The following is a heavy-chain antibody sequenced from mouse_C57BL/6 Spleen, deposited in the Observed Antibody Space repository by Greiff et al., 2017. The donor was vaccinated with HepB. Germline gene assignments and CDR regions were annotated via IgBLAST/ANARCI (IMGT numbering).Heavy chain of an antibody. CDR1: GYTFTDYY. CDR2: INPNNGDT. J-gene: IGHJ3*01. V-gene: IGHV1-26*01. CDR3: ASGGSSFAY. Sequence: EVQLQQSGPELVKPGASVKISCKASGYTFTDYYMNWVKQSHGKSLEWIGVINPNNGDTSYNQKFKGKATLTVDKSSSTAYMELRSLTSEDSAVYYCASGGSSFAYWGQGTLVTVSA. D-gene: IGHD1-1*02.